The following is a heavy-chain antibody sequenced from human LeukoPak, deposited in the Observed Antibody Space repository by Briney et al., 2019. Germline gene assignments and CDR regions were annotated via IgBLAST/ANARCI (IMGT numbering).Heavy chain of an antibody. Sequence: PSETLSLTCTVSGRSISSSTHYWGWIRQPPGKGLEWIVSIYYSGSTYYNPSLKSRVSISVDTSKNQFSLKLSSVTAADTAVYYCARRGYGGFLDWFDPWGQGILVTVSS. CDR3: ARRGYGGFLDWFDP. V-gene: IGHV4-39*01. D-gene: IGHD4-23*01. CDR2: IYYSGST. J-gene: IGHJ5*02. CDR1: GRSISSSTHY.